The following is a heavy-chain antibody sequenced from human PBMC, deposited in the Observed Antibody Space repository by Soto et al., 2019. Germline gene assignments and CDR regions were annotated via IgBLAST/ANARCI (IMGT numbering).Heavy chain of an antibody. CDR1: GFTFSRQA. D-gene: IGHD2-8*02. Sequence: QVQLVESGGGVVQPERSLRLACAASGFTFSRQAMHWVRQAPGRGLEWVAVIWYHGVDKYYADSVKGRFTISRDNSKITVYRQRNGLRGEDTAVYYCPTGFLGLCTGCNGPLDSWSQGSLVTVSS. CDR3: PTGFLGLCTGCNGPLDS. CDR2: IWYHGVDK. V-gene: IGHV3-33*01. J-gene: IGHJ4*02.